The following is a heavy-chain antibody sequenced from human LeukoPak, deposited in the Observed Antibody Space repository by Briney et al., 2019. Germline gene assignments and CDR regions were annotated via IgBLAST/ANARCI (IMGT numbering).Heavy chain of an antibody. CDR2: IYYSGST. J-gene: IGHJ4*02. D-gene: IGHD2-15*01. CDR3: ARHPHQGGILGRFDY. CDR1: VDSICSYY. Sequence: LETLSLTCTLSVDSICSYYWSWIRQPPEKGLESSGYIYYSGSTNYNPSLNSRVTISVDTSKNQFSLKLCSVTAADTAVYCCARHPHQGGILGRFDYRGQGTLVTVSS. V-gene: IGHV4-59*08.